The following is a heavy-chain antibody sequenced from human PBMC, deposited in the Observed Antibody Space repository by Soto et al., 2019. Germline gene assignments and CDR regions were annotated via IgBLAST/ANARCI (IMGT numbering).Heavy chain of an antibody. CDR3: ARLPPDYDFWSGYWPPSDYYGMDV. D-gene: IGHD3-3*01. CDR2: MNPNSGNT. J-gene: IGHJ6*02. V-gene: IGHV1-8*02. CDR1: GYTFTSYG. Sequence: ASVKVSCKASGYTFTSYGIHWVRQATGQGLEWMGWMNPNSGNTGYAQKFQGRVTMTRNTSISTAYMELSSLRSEDTAVYYCARLPPDYDFWSGYWPPSDYYGMDVWGQGTTVTVSS.